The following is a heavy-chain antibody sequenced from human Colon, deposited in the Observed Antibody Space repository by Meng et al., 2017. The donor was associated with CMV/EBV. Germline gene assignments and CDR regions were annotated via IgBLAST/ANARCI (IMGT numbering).Heavy chain of an antibody. CDR1: GGSFSGYY. D-gene: IGHD4-17*01. J-gene: IGHJ4*02. V-gene: IGHV3-21*06. CDR3: ARVEGSVTSPLDY. Sequence: GGSLRLSCAVYGGSFSGYYWSWIRQPPGKGLEWVSSISSRKSHIYYADSVKGRFTISRDDAQNSLSLQMNSLRAEDSAVYYCARVEGSVTSPLDYWGQGTLVTVSS. CDR2: ISSRKSHI.